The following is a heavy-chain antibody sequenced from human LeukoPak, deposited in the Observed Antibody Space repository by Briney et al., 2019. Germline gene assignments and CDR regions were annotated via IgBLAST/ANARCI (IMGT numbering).Heavy chain of an antibody. CDR3: ARHGTGLYYYYMDV. CDR1: GGSISSSSYY. D-gene: IGHD3/OR15-3a*01. V-gene: IGHV4-39*01. CDR2: IYYSGST. Sequence: SETLSLTCTVSGGSISSSSYYWGWIRQPPGKGLEWIGSIYYSGSTYYNPSLKSRVTISVDTSKNQFSLKLSSVTAADTAVYYCARHGTGLYYYYMDVWGKGTTVTVSS. J-gene: IGHJ6*03.